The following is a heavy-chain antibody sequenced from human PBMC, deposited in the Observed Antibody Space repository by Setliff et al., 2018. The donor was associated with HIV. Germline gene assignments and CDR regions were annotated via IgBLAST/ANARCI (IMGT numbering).Heavy chain of an antibody. D-gene: IGHD5-18*01. V-gene: IGHV4-59*11. CDR1: GASIRRQY. J-gene: IGHJ4*01. CDR2: ISYSGST. CDR3: ARTRGYSYGTLAGFDY. Sequence: SETLSLTCTASGASIRRQYWSWIRKPPGKGLEWIGYISYSGSTNYNPSLESRVAMSVDTSKQQCSLEVSSVTAADTAVYYCARTRGYSYGTLAGFDYWGRGSLVTVSS.